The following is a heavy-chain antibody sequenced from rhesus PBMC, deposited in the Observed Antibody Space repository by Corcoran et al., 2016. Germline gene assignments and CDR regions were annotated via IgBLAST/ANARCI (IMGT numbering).Heavy chain of an antibody. V-gene: IGHV3-103*01. J-gene: IGHJ4*01. Sequence: EVQLVETGGGLVQPGGSLRLSCAASGFTFSSYAMQWVRQAPGKGLEWISAINSGGGSTYYAESVKARFTNSRDNSKNTLPLQMNSLRAKDTAVYYCARWGNWAGQDYWGQGVLVTVSS. CDR3: ARWGNWAGQDY. D-gene: IGHD7-45*01. CDR1: GFTFSSYA. CDR2: INSGGGST.